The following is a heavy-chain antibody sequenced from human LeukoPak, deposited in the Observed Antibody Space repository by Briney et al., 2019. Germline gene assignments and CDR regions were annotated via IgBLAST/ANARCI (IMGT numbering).Heavy chain of an antibody. CDR1: GFTFSGYG. CDR2: IWSDGSNK. J-gene: IGHJ4*02. D-gene: IGHD6-19*01. Sequence: PGKSLRLSCAASGFTFSGYGMHWVRQAPGKGLEWVTVIWSDGSNKYYADSVKGRFTISRDNSKNTLYLQMNSLRAEDTAVYYCAKDAGYSSGPPGYWGQGTLVTVSS. CDR3: AKDAGYSSGPPGY. V-gene: IGHV3-33*06.